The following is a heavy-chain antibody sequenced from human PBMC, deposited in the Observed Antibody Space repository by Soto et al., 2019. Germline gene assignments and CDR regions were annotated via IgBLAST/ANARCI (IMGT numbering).Heavy chain of an antibody. CDR3: ARNSMMDV. Sequence: EVQLVATGGALIQPGGSLRLSCAASGFAVSNHYMNWVRPAPGKGLEWVSIIRTTGSTHYADSVKGRFTISRDNSKNTVSLEMTSLRVEGTAVYYCARNSMMDVWGHGTTVIV. CDR2: IRTTGST. CDR1: GFAVSNHY. V-gene: IGHV3-53*02. J-gene: IGHJ6*02.